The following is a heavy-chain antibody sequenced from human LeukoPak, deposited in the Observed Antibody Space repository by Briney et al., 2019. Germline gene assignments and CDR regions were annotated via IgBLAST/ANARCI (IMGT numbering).Heavy chain of an antibody. J-gene: IGHJ4*02. CDR3: ARRPGN. V-gene: IGHV3-23*01. Sequence: GGSLRLSCGASGFTFSSYAMSWVRQAPGKGLEWVSAIIGGGGSAYYADSVKGRFTISRDNSKNTLFLQMNDLTVEDTARYYCARRPGNWGQGILVTVSS. CDR2: IIGGGGSA. CDR1: GFTFSSYA. D-gene: IGHD1-14*01.